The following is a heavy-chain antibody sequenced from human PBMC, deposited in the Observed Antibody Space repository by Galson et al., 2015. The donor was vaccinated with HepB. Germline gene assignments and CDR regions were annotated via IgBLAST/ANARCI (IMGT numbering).Heavy chain of an antibody. CDR3: ARDVIAVAGTNSPADY. J-gene: IGHJ4*02. D-gene: IGHD6-19*01. Sequence: SLRLSCAASGFTFSSYGMHWVRQAPGKGLEWVAVIWYDGSNKYYADSVKGRFTISRDNSKNTLYLQMNSLRAEDTAVYYCARDVIAVAGTNSPADYWGQGTLVTVSS. CDR2: IWYDGSNK. CDR1: GFTFSSYG. V-gene: IGHV3-33*01.